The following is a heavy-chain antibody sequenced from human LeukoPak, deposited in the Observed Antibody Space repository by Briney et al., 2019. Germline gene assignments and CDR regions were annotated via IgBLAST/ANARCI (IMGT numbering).Heavy chain of an antibody. CDR3: ARAKYGSCIDY. V-gene: IGHV3-66*02. CDR2: IYSGGST. J-gene: IGHJ4*02. CDR1: GFTVSSNY. D-gene: IGHD1-26*01. Sequence: TGGSLRLSCAASGFTVSSNYMSWVRQAPGKGLEWVSVIYSGGSTYYADSVKGRFTISRDNSKNTLYLQMNSLRAEDTAAYYCARAKYGSCIDYWGQGTLVTVSS.